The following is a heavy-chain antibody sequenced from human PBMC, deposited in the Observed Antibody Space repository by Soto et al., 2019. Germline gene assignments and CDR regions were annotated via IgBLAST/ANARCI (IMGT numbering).Heavy chain of an antibody. V-gene: IGHV4-30-2*01. CDR2: IYHSGST. Sequence: QLQLQESGSGLVKPSQTLSLTCAVSGGSISSDGYSWSWIRQPPGKGLEWIGYIYHSGSTYYNPSLQLRGTISVARSKNQFSLKLSSVTAADTAVYYCASSHAGAHITAAVHWGQGTLVTVSS. CDR3: ASSHAGAHITAAVH. D-gene: IGHD6-13*01. CDR1: GGSISSDGYS. J-gene: IGHJ4*02.